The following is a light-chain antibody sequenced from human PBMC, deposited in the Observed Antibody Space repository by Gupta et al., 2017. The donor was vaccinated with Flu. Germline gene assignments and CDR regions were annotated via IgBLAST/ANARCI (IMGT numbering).Light chain of an antibody. CDR2: ENT. CDR1: SSNIGNDF. CDR3: GTWDASLAGGV. J-gene: IGLJ2*01. Sequence: HSVSTQPPSVSPAPAQKVTISCSGSSSNIGNDFVSWYQQFPGTAPKLLIYENTKRPSGIPDRFSGSKSGASAALGITGLQTGDEAEYFCGTWDASLAGGVFGGGTKLTVL. V-gene: IGLV1-51*01.